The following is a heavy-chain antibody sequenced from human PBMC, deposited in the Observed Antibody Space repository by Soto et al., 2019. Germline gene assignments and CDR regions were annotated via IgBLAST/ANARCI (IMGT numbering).Heavy chain of an antibody. CDR1: GGSISSYY. Sequence: SETLSLTCTVSGGSISSYYWSWIRQPPGKGLEWIGYIYYSGSTNYNPSLKSRVTISVDTSKNQFSLKLSSVTAADTAVYYCASTWYDSSGYYPTSDYWGQGTLVTVS. CDR3: ASTWYDSSGYYPTSDY. J-gene: IGHJ4*02. D-gene: IGHD3-22*01. V-gene: IGHV4-59*01. CDR2: IYYSGST.